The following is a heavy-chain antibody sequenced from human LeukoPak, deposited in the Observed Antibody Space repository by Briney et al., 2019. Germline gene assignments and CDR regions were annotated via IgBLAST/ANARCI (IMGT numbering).Heavy chain of an antibody. CDR1: GGTFSSYA. CDR2: IIPILGIA. J-gene: IGHJ6*02. Sequence: GASVKVSCKASGGTFSSYAISWVRQSPGQGLEWMGRIIPILGIANYAQKFQGRVTITADKSTSTDYMELSSLRSEDTAVYYCARDPGGYCSSTSCYTYYYYGMDVWGQGTTVTVSS. D-gene: IGHD2-2*01. V-gene: IGHV1-69*04. CDR3: ARDPGGYCSSTSCYTYYYYGMDV.